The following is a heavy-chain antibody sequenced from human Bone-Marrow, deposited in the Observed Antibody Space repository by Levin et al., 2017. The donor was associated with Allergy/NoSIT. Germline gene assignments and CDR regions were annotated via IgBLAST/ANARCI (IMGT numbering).Heavy chain of an antibody. J-gene: IGHJ6*02. CDR2: ISQSGNT. Sequence: SETLSLTCTVSGGSISSGVYFWSWIRQPPGKELQWIGEISQSGNTNYNPSLKSRVTISIDRSKNQFSLRLSSVTAADTAVYFCARDGSFNYYGMDVWGQGTTVTVSS. V-gene: IGHV4-39*07. CDR3: ARDGSFNYYGMDV. CDR1: GGSISSGVYF. D-gene: IGHD1-26*01.